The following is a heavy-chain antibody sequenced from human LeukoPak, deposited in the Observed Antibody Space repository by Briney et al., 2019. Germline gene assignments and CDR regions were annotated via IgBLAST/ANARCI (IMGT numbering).Heavy chain of an antibody. D-gene: IGHD1-1*01. CDR2: IRSSIYGGTP. V-gene: IGHV3-49*03. CDR3: SREWGNGNDLRPDS. CDR1: GFTFREFA. J-gene: IGHJ4*02. Sequence: PGRSLRLSCTSSGFTFREFAVSWSRQAPGKGLEWIGFIRSSIYGGTPKAAASVKGRFIFSRDDSKGVAYLRMNSLKTDDTAVYYCSREWGNGNDLRPDSWGQGTLVTVSS.